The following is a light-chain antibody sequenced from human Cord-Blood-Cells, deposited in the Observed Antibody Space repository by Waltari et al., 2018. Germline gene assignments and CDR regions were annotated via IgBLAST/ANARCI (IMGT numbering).Light chain of an antibody. J-gene: IGKJ3*01. CDR1: QSISSW. V-gene: IGKV1-5*03. Sequence: DIQMTQSPSTLSASVGYSVTITCRASQSISSWLAWYQQKPGKAPKIMISKASSLESGVPSRFSGSGSGTEFTLTISSLQPDDLATYYCQQYNSYPFTFAPGTKVDIK. CDR3: QQYNSYPFT. CDR2: KAS.